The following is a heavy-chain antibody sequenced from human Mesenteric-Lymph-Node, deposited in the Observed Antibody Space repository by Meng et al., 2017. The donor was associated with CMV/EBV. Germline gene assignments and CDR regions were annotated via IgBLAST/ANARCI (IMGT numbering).Heavy chain of an antibody. CDR1: GFIFSKYV. CDR2: ISGSTGST. Sequence: GESLKISCVASGFIFSKYVMNWVRQAPGKGLEWVSSISGSTGSTYYADAVKGRFTISRDNSKNTLYLQMNSLRAEDTAVYYCAKCLTWTLFDYWGQGTLVTVSS. V-gene: IGHV3-23*01. CDR3: AKCLTWTLFDY. D-gene: IGHD3/OR15-3a*01. J-gene: IGHJ4*02.